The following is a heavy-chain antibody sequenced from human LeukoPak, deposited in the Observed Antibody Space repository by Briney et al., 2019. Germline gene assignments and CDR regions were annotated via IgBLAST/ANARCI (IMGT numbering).Heavy chain of an antibody. D-gene: IGHD3-22*01. CDR2: INHSGST. J-gene: IGHJ4*02. CDR1: GGSFSGYY. CDR3: ARDDDSSGCEYFDY. Sequence: SETLSLTCAVYGGSFSGYYWSWIRQPPGKGLEWIGEINHSGSTNYNPSLKSRVTISVDTSKNQFSLKLSSVTAADTAVYYCARDDDSSGCEYFDYWGQGTLVTVSS. V-gene: IGHV4-34*01.